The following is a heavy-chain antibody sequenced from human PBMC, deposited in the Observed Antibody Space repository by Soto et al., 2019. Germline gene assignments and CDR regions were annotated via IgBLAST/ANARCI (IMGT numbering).Heavy chain of an antibody. CDR3: AVGSYSGSYGPFDY. CDR2: IIPIFGTA. CDR1: GGTFSSYA. V-gene: IGHV1-69*01. D-gene: IGHD1-26*01. J-gene: IGHJ4*02. Sequence: QVQLVQSGAEVKKPGSSVKVSCKASGGTFSSYAISWVRQAPGQGLEWMGGIIPIFGTANYAQKFQGRVTITADESTITAYIELISLSSEDTAVYYCAVGSYSGSYGPFDYCGQGTLVTVSS.